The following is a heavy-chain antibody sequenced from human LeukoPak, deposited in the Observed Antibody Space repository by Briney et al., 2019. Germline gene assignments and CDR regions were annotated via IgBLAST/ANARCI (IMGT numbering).Heavy chain of an antibody. J-gene: IGHJ4*02. V-gene: IGHV3-48*01. CDR1: GFSFSSYS. CDR2: ISSSSSTI. D-gene: IGHD3-3*01. CDR3: ERDLSGYARYFDY. Sequence: GGSLRLSCAASGFSFSSYSMNWVRQAPGKGLEWVSYISSSSSTIYYADSVKGRFTISRDNAKNSLYLQMNSLRAEDTAVYYCERDLSGYARYFDYWGQETLVTVSS.